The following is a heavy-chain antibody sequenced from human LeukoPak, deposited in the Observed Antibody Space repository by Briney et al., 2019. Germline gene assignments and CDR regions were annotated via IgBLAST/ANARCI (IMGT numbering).Heavy chain of an antibody. CDR3: ARDSSAFYGSEYFQH. CDR1: NTFSNYG. J-gene: IGHJ1*01. CDR2: IGAYSGNS. Sequence: GASVKVSCKTSNTFSNYGITWVRQAPGQGLEWMGWIGAYSGNSEFAQKFQGRVTMTTDASSGTAYMELTNLTPDDTAVYVCARDSSAFYGSEYFQHWGQGTLVTVSS. D-gene: IGHD2/OR15-2a*01. V-gene: IGHV1-18*01.